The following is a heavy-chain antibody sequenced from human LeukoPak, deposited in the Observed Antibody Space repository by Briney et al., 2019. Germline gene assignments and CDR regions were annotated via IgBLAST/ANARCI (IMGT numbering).Heavy chain of an antibody. CDR3: AIRRRDSSGYHYFDY. Sequence: SETLSLTCTVSGCTIGSYDYYWGWIRQPPGKGLECIGSIFYTRSTYYNPSLRCRVTISADTSKKQLSLKLSSVTAADTAVYYCAIRRRDSSGYHYFDYWGQGTLVTVSS. CDR1: GCTIGSYDYY. D-gene: IGHD3-22*01. V-gene: IGHV4-39*01. J-gene: IGHJ4*02. CDR2: IFYTRST.